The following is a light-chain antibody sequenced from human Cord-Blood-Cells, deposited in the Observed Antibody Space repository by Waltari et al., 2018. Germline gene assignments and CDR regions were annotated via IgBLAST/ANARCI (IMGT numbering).Light chain of an antibody. CDR1: RSDVGGYNY. CDR3: SSYTSSSTVV. Sequence: QSALTQPASVSGSPAQSITISCTGTRSDVGGYNYVSWYQQHPGKAPKLMIYEVSNRPSGVSNRFSGSKSGNTASLTISGLQAEDEADYYCSSYTSSSTVVFGGGTKLTVL. V-gene: IGLV2-14*01. CDR2: EVS. J-gene: IGLJ2*01.